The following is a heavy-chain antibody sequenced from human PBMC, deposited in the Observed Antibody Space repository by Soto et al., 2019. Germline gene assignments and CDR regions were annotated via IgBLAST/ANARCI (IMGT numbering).Heavy chain of an antibody. CDR1: GGSISSYY. CDR3: ARRRGSGWDFDY. Sequence: QVQLQESGPGLVKPSETLSLTCTVSGGSISSYYWSWIRQPPGKGLEWIGYIYYSGSTNYNPSLKSRVTISVDTSKNQFSLKLSSVTAADTAVYYCARRRGSGWDFDYWGQGTLVTVSS. V-gene: IGHV4-59*01. D-gene: IGHD6-19*01. J-gene: IGHJ4*02. CDR2: IYYSGST.